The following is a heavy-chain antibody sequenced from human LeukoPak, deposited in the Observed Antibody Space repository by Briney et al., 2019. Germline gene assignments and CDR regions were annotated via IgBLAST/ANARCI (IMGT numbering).Heavy chain of an antibody. CDR1: AFTFARHW. J-gene: IGHJ4*02. CDR3: ARLSGESTIYDY. V-gene: IGHV3-7*01. CDR2: IRQDGNTK. D-gene: IGHD5/OR15-5a*01. Sequence: PGGYLRRSCVASAFTFARHWMSWVRQAPGKPLEWVATIRQDGNTKYYLDSVKGRFIISRDNARNSLSLQMDSLRVKDTAVYYCARLSGESTIYDYWGQGTLVTVSS.